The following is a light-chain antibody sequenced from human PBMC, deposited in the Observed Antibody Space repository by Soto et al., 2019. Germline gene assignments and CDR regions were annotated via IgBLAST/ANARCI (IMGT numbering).Light chain of an antibody. CDR1: ESVSDNY. Sequence: EIVLTQSPGTLSLSPGERATLSCRAIESVSDNYLAWYQQRSGQAPRLVIYGASSRASAVPDRFSGSGSGTDFTLTISRLEPEDFAVYYCHQYGISPPRTFGQGTKVDIK. V-gene: IGKV3-20*01. CDR2: GAS. CDR3: HQYGISPPRT. J-gene: IGKJ1*01.